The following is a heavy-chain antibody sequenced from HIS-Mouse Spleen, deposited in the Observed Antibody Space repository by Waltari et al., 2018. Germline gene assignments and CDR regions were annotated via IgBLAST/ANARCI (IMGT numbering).Heavy chain of an antibody. CDR1: GFPVSSNY. CDR3: ARGIAVAGRGAFDI. D-gene: IGHD6-19*01. J-gene: IGHJ3*02. V-gene: IGHV3-66*01. Sequence: EVQLVESGGGLVAPGGSLSLSCAASGFPVSSNYMIVVRPAPGKGLEWVSVSYSGGSTYYADSVKGRFTISRDNSKNTLYLQMNSLRAEDTAVYYCARGIAVAGRGAFDIWGQGTMVTVSS. CDR2: SYSGGST.